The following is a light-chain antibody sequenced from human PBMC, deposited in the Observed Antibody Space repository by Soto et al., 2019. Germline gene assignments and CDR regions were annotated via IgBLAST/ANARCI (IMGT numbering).Light chain of an antibody. CDR3: SSYTSSSTLV. CDR1: SSDVGGYNY. V-gene: IGLV2-14*01. Sequence: QSALTQPASVSGSPGQSITISCTGTSSDVGGYNYVSWYQQHPGKAPKRMIYEVSNRPSGVSNRFSGSKSGNTASLTISGLQAEDEADYYFSSYTSSSTLVFGGGTKVTVL. J-gene: IGLJ2*01. CDR2: EVS.